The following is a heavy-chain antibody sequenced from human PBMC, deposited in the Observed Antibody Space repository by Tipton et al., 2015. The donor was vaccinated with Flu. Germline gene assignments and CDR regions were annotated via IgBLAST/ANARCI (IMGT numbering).Heavy chain of an antibody. J-gene: IGHJ4*02. CDR3: ASKFANWGVWEPLDY. V-gene: IGHV4-39*07. CDR2: TYYTGRT. Sequence: TLSLTCTVSGDSISSNTYYWGWIRQPPGKGLEWIGTTYYTGRTYYNPSLKSRLTISIDTSKNQFSLKLNSVTAADTAVYYCASKFANWGVWEPLDYWGQGTLVTVSS. D-gene: IGHD7-27*01. CDR1: GDSISSNTYY.